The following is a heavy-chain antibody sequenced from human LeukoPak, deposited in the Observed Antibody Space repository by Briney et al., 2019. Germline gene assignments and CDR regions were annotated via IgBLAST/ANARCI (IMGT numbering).Heavy chain of an antibody. CDR2: IYYSGST. D-gene: IGHD2-21*02. CDR3: ARHICGGDCFHSNDAFDI. CDR1: GGSISSYY. Sequence: SETLSLTCTVSGGSISSYYWSWIRQPPGKGLEWIGYIYYSGSTNYNPSLKSRVTISVDTSKNQFSLKLSSVTAADTVVYYCARHICGGDCFHSNDAFDIWGQGTMVTVSS. V-gene: IGHV4-59*08. J-gene: IGHJ3*02.